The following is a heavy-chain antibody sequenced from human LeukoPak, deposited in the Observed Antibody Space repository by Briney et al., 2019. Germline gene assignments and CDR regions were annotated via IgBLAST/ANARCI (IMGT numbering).Heavy chain of an antibody. CDR2: ISWNSGSI. Sequence: PGRSLRLSCAASGFTFDDYAMHWVRQAPGKGLEWVSGISWNSGSIGYADSVKGRFTISRDNAKNSLYLQMNSPRAEDMALYYCAKVLEFGDPIDYWGQGTLVTVSS. D-gene: IGHD3-10*01. CDR3: AKVLEFGDPIDY. CDR1: GFTFDDYA. V-gene: IGHV3-9*03. J-gene: IGHJ4*02.